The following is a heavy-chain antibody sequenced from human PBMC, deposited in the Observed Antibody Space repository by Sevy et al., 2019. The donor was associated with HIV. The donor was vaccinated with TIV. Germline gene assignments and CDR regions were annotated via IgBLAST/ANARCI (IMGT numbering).Heavy chain of an antibody. CDR2: IYYSGST. V-gene: IGHV4-39*01. CDR3: ASSVMVDATRRPGAIDY. CDR1: GGSISSSSYY. J-gene: IGHJ4*02. Sequence: SETLSLTCTVSGGSISSSSYYWGWIRQPPGKGLEWIGSIYYSGSTYYNPSLKSRVTISVDTSKNQFSLKLSSVTAADTAVYYCASSVMVDATRRPGAIDYWGQGTLVTVS. D-gene: IGHD2-15*01.